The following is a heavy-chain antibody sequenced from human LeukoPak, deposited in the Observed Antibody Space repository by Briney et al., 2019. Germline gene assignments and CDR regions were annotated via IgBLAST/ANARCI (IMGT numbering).Heavy chain of an antibody. D-gene: IGHD2-21*01. CDR3: ARVKKAYCGGDCYSESED. CDR2: ISSSSSYI. Sequence: PGGSLRLSCAASGFTFSSYSMNWVRQAPGKGLEWVSSISSSSSYIYYADSVKGRFTISRDNAKNSLYLQMNSLRAEDTAVYYCARVKKAYCGGDCYSESEDWGQGTLVTVSS. V-gene: IGHV3-21*01. J-gene: IGHJ4*02. CDR1: GFTFSSYS.